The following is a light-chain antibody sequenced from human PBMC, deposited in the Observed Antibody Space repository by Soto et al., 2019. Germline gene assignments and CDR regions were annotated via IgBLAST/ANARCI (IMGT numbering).Light chain of an antibody. J-gene: IGLJ1*01. CDR2: DVS. CDR3: NSYTSSSPYV. CDR1: SSDVGGYNY. Sequence: QSALTQPASVSGSPGQSITISCTGTSSDVGGYNYVSWYQQHPGKAPKLMIYDVSNRPSGVSNRFSGSKSGNTASLTISGLQAEDEADYSCNSYTSSSPYVFGTGTKVPVL. V-gene: IGLV2-14*01.